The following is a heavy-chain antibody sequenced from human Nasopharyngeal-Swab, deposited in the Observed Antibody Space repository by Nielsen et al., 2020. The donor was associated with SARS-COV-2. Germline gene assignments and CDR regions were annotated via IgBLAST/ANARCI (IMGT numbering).Heavy chain of an antibody. CDR2: IYYSGST. CDR1: GGSISDYY. Sequence: SETLSLTCKVAGGSISDYYWSWIRQPPGKGLEWIGYIYYSGSTNYNPSLKSRVTISVDTSKNQFSLKLSSVTAADTAVYYCARAGIAVAGTFDYWGQGTLVTVSS. V-gene: IGHV4-59*12. CDR3: ARAGIAVAGTFDY. D-gene: IGHD6-19*01. J-gene: IGHJ4*02.